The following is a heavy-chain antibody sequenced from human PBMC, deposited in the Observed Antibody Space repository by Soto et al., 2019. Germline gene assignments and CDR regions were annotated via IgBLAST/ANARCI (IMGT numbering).Heavy chain of an antibody. CDR1: GFTFSSYG. D-gene: IGHD1-26*01. CDR2: IWYDGSNK. J-gene: IGHJ6*02. Sequence: GGSLRLSCAASGFTFSSYGMHWVRQAPGKGLEWVAVIWYDGSNKYYADSVKGRFTISRDNSKNTLYLQMNSLEAEDTAVYYCAGCLGSWDKSAYYYYGMDVWGQGTTVTVSS. CDR3: AGCLGSWDKSAYYYYGMDV. V-gene: IGHV3-33*01.